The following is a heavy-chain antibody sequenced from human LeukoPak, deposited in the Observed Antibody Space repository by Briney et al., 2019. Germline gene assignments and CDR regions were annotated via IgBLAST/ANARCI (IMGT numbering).Heavy chain of an antibody. Sequence: GGSLRLSCAASGFTFSSYEMNWVRQAPGKGLEWVSYISSSGSTIYYADSVKGRFTISRDNAKNSLYLQMNSLRAEDTAVYYCANGSPLYYDSSGYYPSHLWGQGTLVTVSS. CDR3: ANGSPLYYDSSGYYPSHL. D-gene: IGHD3-22*01. J-gene: IGHJ5*02. V-gene: IGHV3-48*03. CDR2: ISSSGSTI. CDR1: GFTFSSYE.